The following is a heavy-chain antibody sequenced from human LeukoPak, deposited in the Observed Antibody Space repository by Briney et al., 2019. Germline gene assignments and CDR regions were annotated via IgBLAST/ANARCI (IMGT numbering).Heavy chain of an antibody. D-gene: IGHD6-19*01. CDR1: GYSFTSYG. CDR2: ISIYNGNT. V-gene: IGHV1-18*01. J-gene: IGHJ3*02. Sequence: ASVKVSCKASGYSFTSYGLSWVRQAPGQGLEWMGWISIYNGNTNYAQKFQGRVTMTTDTSTNTAHMELRSLRSDDTAVYYCVRETGQWLSPGAFDIWGQGTMVTVSS. CDR3: VRETGQWLSPGAFDI.